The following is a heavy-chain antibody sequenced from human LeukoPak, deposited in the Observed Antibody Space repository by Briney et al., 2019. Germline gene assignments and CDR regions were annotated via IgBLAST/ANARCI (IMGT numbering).Heavy chain of an antibody. CDR2: FDPEDGET. CDR1: GYTLTELS. Sequence: GASVKVSCKVSGYTLTELSMHWVRQAPGKGLEWMGGFDPEDGETIYAQKFQGRVTMIEGTSTDTAYMELSSLRSEDTAVYYCATPYGIVGADDAFDIWGQGTMVTVSS. D-gene: IGHD1-26*01. J-gene: IGHJ3*02. V-gene: IGHV1-24*01. CDR3: ATPYGIVGADDAFDI.